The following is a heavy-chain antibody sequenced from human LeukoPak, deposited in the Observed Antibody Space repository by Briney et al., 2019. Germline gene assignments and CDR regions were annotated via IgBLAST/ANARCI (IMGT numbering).Heavy chain of an antibody. J-gene: IGHJ5*02. Sequence: SGPTLVKPTQTLTLTCTFSGFSLSTSGVGVGWIRQPPGKALEWLALIYWNDDKRYSPSLKSRLTITKDTSKNQVVLTVTNMDPVDTATYYCAHSREDIVVVPAAIVTLNWFDPWGQGTLVAVSS. V-gene: IGHV2-5*01. D-gene: IGHD2-2*01. CDR2: IYWNDDK. CDR3: AHSREDIVVVPAAIVTLNWFDP. CDR1: GFSLSTSGVG.